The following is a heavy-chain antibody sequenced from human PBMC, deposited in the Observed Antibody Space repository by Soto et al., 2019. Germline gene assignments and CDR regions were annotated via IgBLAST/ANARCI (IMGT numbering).Heavy chain of an antibody. Sequence: PSETLSLTCTVSGGSISSGGYYCSWIRQHPGKGLEWIGYIYYSGSTYYNPSLKSRVTISVDTSKNQFSLKLSSVTAADTAVYYCARGTYSSSWHGHAFDIWGQGTMVTVSS. CDR3: ARGTYSSSWHGHAFDI. D-gene: IGHD6-13*01. V-gene: IGHV4-31*03. CDR2: IYYSGST. CDR1: GGSISSGGYY. J-gene: IGHJ3*02.